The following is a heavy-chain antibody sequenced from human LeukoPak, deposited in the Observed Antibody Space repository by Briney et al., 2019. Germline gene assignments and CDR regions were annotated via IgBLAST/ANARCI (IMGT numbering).Heavy chain of an antibody. Sequence: PSETLSLXCTVSGGSNSSYYWSWIRRPPGKGLEWIGYIYYSGSTNYNPSLKSRVTISVDTSKNQFSLKLSSVTAADTAVYYCARAPVARPPYWYFDLWGRGTLVTVSS. CDR1: GGSNSSYY. J-gene: IGHJ2*01. CDR2: IYYSGST. CDR3: ARAPVARPPYWYFDL. V-gene: IGHV4-59*01. D-gene: IGHD6-19*01.